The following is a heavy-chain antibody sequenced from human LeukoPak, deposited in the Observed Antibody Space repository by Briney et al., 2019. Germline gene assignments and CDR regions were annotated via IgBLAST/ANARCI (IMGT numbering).Heavy chain of an antibody. D-gene: IGHD2-2*02. Sequence: ASVKVSCKASGYTFTGYYMHWVRQAPGQGLEWMGWINPNSGGTNYAQKVQGRVTMTRDTSISTAYMELSRLRSDDTAVYYCARVGCSSTSCYTYYYYMDVWGKGTTVTVSS. CDR2: INPNSGGT. V-gene: IGHV1-2*02. CDR3: ARVGCSSTSCYTYYYYMDV. CDR1: GYTFTGYY. J-gene: IGHJ6*03.